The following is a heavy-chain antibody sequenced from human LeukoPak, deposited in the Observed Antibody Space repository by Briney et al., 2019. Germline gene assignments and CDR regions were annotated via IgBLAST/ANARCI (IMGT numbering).Heavy chain of an antibody. CDR1: GFTFSNYN. J-gene: IGHJ6*03. Sequence: GGSLRLTCEASGFTFSNYNVNWVRQAPGKGLEWVSFISSSTGTKTYADSVKGRFTISRDNAKNSLCLQMNSLRAEDTAVYYCARDGEGTMVRGILQYYHYYYYMDVWGKGTTVTVSS. D-gene: IGHD3-10*01. CDR2: ISSSTGTK. V-gene: IGHV3-48*01. CDR3: ARDGEGTMVRGILQYYHYYYYMDV.